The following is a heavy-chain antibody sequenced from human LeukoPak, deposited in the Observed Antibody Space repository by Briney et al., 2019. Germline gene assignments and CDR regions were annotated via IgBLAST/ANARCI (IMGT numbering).Heavy chain of an antibody. Sequence: ASVKVSCKASGYTFTGYYMHWVRQAPGQGLEWMGWINPNSGGTNYAQKFQGRVTMTRDTSISTAYMELSRLRSDDTAVYYCAAAGGSLAPARYYYGMDVWGQGTTVTVSS. CDR1: GYTFTGYY. J-gene: IGHJ6*02. D-gene: IGHD3-10*01. V-gene: IGHV1-2*02. CDR2: INPNSGGT. CDR3: AAAGGSLAPARYYYGMDV.